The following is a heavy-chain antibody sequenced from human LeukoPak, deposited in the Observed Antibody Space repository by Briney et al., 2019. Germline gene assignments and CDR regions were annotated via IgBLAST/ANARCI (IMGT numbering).Heavy chain of an antibody. CDR2: INHSGST. V-gene: IGHV4-34*01. J-gene: IGHJ6*02. D-gene: IGHD2-2*01. CDR1: GGSFSGYY. CDR3: ARRPMFYCSSTSCPGAHYYGMDV. Sequence: SETLSLTCAVYGGSFSGYYWSWIRQPPGKGLEWIGEINHSGSTNYNPSLKSRVTISVDTSKNQFSLKLSSVTAADTAVYYCARRPMFYCSSTSCPGAHYYGMDVWGQGTTVTVSS.